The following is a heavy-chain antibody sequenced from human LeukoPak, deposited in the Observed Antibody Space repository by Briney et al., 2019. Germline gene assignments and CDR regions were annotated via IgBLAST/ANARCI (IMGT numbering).Heavy chain of an antibody. Sequence: PGGSLRLSCAASGFTFRSYWMSWVRQAPGKGLEGVANINQGGSVKYYVDSVKGRFTISRDDAKNSLHVQMNSLRDEDTAVYYCARVGYSGWNLEYWGQGTLVTVSS. J-gene: IGHJ4*02. CDR1: GFTFRSYW. CDR2: INQGGSVK. CDR3: ARVGYSGWNLEY. V-gene: IGHV3-7*01. D-gene: IGHD5-12*01.